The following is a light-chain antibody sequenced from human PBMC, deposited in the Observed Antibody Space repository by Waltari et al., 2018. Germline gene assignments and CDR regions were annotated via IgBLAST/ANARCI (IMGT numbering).Light chain of an antibody. J-gene: IGKJ2*03. CDR1: QDISSD. CDR3: LQHKTYPYR. CDR2: TAT. V-gene: IGKV1-17*01. Sequence: DIQMTQSPSSLSASVGDTVTITCRASQDISSDLNWFQQKPGKAPKLLISTATSLQGGVPPRFSGSGSGTDFTLTISSLQPEDFATYYCLQHKTYPYRFGQGTRVEIK.